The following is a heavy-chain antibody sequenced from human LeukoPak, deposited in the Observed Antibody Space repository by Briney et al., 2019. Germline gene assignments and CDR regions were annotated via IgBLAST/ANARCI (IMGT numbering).Heavy chain of an antibody. Sequence: GGSLRLSCAASGFTFSGYAMHWVRQAPGKGLEYVAAISSNGGSTYYASSVKGRFTISRDDSKNTLYLQMGSLRAEDMALYYCARAIHSSGYPPVDYWGQGTLVTVSS. D-gene: IGHD3-22*01. CDR3: ARAIHSSGYPPVDY. J-gene: IGHJ4*02. CDR1: GFTFSGYA. CDR2: ISSNGGST. V-gene: IGHV3-64*01.